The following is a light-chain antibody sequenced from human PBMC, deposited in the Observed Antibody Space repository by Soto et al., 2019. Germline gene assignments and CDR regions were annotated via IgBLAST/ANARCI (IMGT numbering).Light chain of an antibody. CDR3: QQYHSYRT. Sequence: DTPMTQSPSTLSASVGDRVTITCRASQSISSWLAWYQQKPGKAPKLLIYDASSLESGVPSRFSGSGPGTEFTLTISSLQPDDFATYYCQQYHSYRTFGHGTKVDI. CDR1: QSISSW. V-gene: IGKV1-5*01. J-gene: IGKJ1*01. CDR2: DAS.